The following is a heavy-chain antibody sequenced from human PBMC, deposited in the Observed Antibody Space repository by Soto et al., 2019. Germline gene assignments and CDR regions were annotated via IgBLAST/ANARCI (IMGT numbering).Heavy chain of an antibody. Sequence: SETLSLTCTVSVGSISSYYWSWIRQPPGKGLEWIGYIYYSGSTNYNPSLKNRVTISGDTSKNQFSLKLSSVTAADTAVYYCASDYYYYYYMDVWGKGTTVTVSS. CDR1: VGSISSYY. J-gene: IGHJ6*03. V-gene: IGHV4-59*01. CDR3: ASDYYYYYYMDV. CDR2: IYYSGST.